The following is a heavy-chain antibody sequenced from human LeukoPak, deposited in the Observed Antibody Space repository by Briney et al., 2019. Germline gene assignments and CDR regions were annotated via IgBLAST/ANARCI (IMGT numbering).Heavy chain of an antibody. CDR1: GGSISSYY. J-gene: IGHJ6*03. Sequence: SETLSLTCTVSGGSISSYYWSWIRQPPGKGLEWIGYIYYSGSTNYNPSLKSRVTISVDTSKNQFSLKLSSVTAADTAVYYCAGSSKRYFYMDVWGKGTTVTVSS. CDR2: IYYSGST. V-gene: IGHV4-59*01. D-gene: IGHD3-9*01. CDR3: AGSSKRYFYMDV.